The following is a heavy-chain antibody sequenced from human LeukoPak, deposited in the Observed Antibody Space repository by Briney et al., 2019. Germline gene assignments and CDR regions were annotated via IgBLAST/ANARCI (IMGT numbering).Heavy chain of an antibody. D-gene: IGHD3-9*01. Sequence: ASVKVSCKASGYTFTSYDINWVRQATGQGLEWMGWMNPNSGNTGYAQKFQGRVTMTRNTSISTAYMELSSLRSEDTAVYYCARGQLRYFDWLREDYYYYGMDVWGQGTTVTVSS. V-gene: IGHV1-8*01. J-gene: IGHJ6*02. CDR1: GYTFTSYD. CDR2: MNPNSGNT. CDR3: ARGQLRYFDWLREDYYYYGMDV.